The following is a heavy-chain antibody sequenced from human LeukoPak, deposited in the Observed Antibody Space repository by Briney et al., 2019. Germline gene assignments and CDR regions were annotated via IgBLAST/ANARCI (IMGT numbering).Heavy chain of an antibody. CDR2: IIPIFGTA. D-gene: IGHD3-10*01. V-gene: IGHV1-69*13. J-gene: IGHJ5*02. CDR1: GGTFSGYA. Sequence: GASVKVSCKASGGTFSGYAISWVRQAPGQGLEWMGGIIPIFGTANYAQKFQGRVTITADESTSTAYMELSSLRSEDTAVYYCARARGTPGGSGNWFDPWGQGTLVTVSS. CDR3: ARARGTPGGSGNWFDP.